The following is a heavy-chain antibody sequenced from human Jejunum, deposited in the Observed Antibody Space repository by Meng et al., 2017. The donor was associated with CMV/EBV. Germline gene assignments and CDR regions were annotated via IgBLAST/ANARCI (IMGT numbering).Heavy chain of an antibody. CDR1: GYTFTSYA. CDR3: ARVEVGITSGDY. V-gene: IGHV1-18*01. D-gene: IGHD1-26*01. CDR2: ISAYNGNT. J-gene: IGHJ4*02. Sequence: QVQLVHSGAEVTKPGASVKVSCKASGYTFTSYAMNWVRQAPGQGLEWMGWISAYNGNTNYAQTLQGRVTMTTDTSTSTAYMELGSLSSDDTAVYYCARVEVGITSGDYWGQGTLVTVSS.